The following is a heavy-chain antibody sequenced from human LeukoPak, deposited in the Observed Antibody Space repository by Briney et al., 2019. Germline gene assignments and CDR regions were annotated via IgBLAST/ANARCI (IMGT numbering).Heavy chain of an antibody. CDR1: GYTFTIYG. Sequence: ASVKDSCKASGYTFTIYGISLVRQAPGQGLECLGWISAYNGNTNYAQKLQGRVTMTTDTSTSTAYMELRSLRSDDTAVYYCARDRYSSSFHYYGMDVWGQGTTVTVSS. CDR3: ARDRYSSSFHYYGMDV. CDR2: ISAYNGNT. J-gene: IGHJ6*02. D-gene: IGHD6-13*01. V-gene: IGHV1-18*01.